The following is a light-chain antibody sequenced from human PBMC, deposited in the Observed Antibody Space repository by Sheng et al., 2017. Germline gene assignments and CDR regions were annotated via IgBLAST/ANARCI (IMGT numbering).Light chain of an antibody. CDR1: QSVSSY. CDR2: DAS. J-gene: IGKJ3*01. Sequence: EIVLTQSPATLSLSPGERATLSCRTSQSVSSYLAWYQQRPGQAPRLLIYDASSRVLGIPARFSGRGSGTDFTLTISSLEPEDFAVYYCQQYGSSLTFGPGTKVDIK. V-gene: IGKV3-11*01. CDR3: QQYGSSLT.